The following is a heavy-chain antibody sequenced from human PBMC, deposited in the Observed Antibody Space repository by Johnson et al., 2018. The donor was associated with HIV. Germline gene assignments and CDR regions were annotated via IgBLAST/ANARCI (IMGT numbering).Heavy chain of an antibody. Sequence: EVQLVESGGGLIHPGGSLRLSCVASGFTVSDNYMSWVRQAPGKGLEWGSIIYSGGTASYADSVKGRFTISRDNSKNTLYLQMNSLRAEDTALYYCARVARNVGNDAFDIWGQGTMVTVSS. CDR3: ARVARNVGNDAFDI. CDR2: IYSGGTA. V-gene: IGHV3-53*01. CDR1: GFTVSDNY. J-gene: IGHJ3*02. D-gene: IGHD1-14*01.